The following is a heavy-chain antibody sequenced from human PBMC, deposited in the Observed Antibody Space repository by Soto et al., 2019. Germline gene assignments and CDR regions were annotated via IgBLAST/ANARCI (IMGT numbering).Heavy chain of an antibody. CDR3: APRGGDSRFDY. J-gene: IGHJ4*02. CDR1: GGTFSSYA. Sequence: QVQLVQSGAEVKKPGSSVKVSCKASGGTFSSYAISWVRQAPGQGLEWMGGIIPIFGTANYAQKFQGRVTITADEATRTAYMELGSVRYEDTAVYYWAPRGGDSRFDYWGQGTLVTVSS. D-gene: IGHD2-21*01. CDR2: IIPIFGTA. V-gene: IGHV1-69*01.